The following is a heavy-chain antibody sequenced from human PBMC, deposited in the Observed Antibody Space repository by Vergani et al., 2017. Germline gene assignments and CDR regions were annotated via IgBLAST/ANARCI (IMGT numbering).Heavy chain of an antibody. CDR3: ARSRIYYGAGSPDY. D-gene: IGHD3-10*01. CDR1: GFTLSDFV. Sequence: VHLVESGGVVVQSGGSLRLSCAASGFTLSDFVMHWIRQPPGKGLEWMGYVSFRGETLYDPSVMGRMTISLNTSSNQFSLYLTSVTAADTAVYYCARSRIYYGAGSPDYWGQGTLVTVSS. J-gene: IGHJ4*02. V-gene: IGHV4-59*01. CDR2: VSFRGET.